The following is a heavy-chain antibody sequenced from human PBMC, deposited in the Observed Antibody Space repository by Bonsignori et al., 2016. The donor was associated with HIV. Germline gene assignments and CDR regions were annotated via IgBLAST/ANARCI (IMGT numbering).Heavy chain of an antibody. J-gene: IGHJ4*02. V-gene: IGHV3-21*01. CDR2: ISSSSSYI. CDR3: ARSPDYLRPIY. CDR1: GFTFDNYN. Sequence: GGSLRLSCAASGFTFDNYNMNWVRQAPGKGLEWVSSISSSSSYIDYADSVKGRFTVSRDNVKNSLYLQMNSLRAEDTAVYYCARSPDYLRPIYWGQGTLVTVSS. D-gene: IGHD5-12*01.